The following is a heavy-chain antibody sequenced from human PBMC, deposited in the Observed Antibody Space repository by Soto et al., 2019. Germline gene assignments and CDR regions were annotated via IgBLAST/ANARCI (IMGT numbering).Heavy chain of an antibody. J-gene: IGHJ6*02. V-gene: IGHV3-74*01. CDR2: INSDGSST. Sequence: PGGSLRLSCAASGFTFSSYWMHWVRQAPGKGLVWVSRINSDGSSTSYADSVKGRFTISRDNAKNTLYLQMNSLRAEDTAVYYCARVPLPASYYYYGTDVWGQGTTVTVSS. CDR1: GFTFSSYW. CDR3: ARVPLPASYYYYGTDV.